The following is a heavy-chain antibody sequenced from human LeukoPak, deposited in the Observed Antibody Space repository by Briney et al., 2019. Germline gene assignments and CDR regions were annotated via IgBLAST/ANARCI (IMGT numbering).Heavy chain of an antibody. CDR2: IYHSGST. J-gene: IGHJ4*02. CDR1: GYSISSGYY. CDR3: ARHRGSSSSGYLFDY. V-gene: IGHV4-38-2*01. Sequence: KPSETLSLTCAVSGYSISSGYYWGWIRQPPGKGQEWIGSIYHSGSTYYNPSLKSRVTISVDTSKNQFSLKLSSVTAADTAVYYCARHRGSSSSGYLFDYWGQGTLVTVSS. D-gene: IGHD6-6*01.